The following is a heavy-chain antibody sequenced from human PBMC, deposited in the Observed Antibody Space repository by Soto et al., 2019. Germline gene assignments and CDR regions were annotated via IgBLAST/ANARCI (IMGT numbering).Heavy chain of an antibody. J-gene: IGHJ4*02. Sequence: SETLSLTCTVSGGSVTNSSYYWGWIRQSPGKGLEWIGSVYYRGRSYSKSSVKSRVTISVDTSKNQFSLKLSSVTAADTAVYYCARDPLGHQLPLDYWGQAPMVTLSS. CDR1: GGSVTNSSYY. V-gene: IGHV4-39*07. CDR2: VYYRGRS. CDR3: ARDPLGHQLPLDY. D-gene: IGHD2-2*01.